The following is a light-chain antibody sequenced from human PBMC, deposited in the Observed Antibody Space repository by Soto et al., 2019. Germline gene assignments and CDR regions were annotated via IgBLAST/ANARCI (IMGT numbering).Light chain of an antibody. CDR1: QSVLYSSNNKNY. Sequence: DIVMTQSPDSLAVSLGERATINCKSSQSVLYSSNNKNYLAWYQQKPGQPPKLLIYWASTRESGVPDRFSGSGSGTDFTLTISSLQAEDVAVYYCQQYYSTPRTGGQGTKVEIK. J-gene: IGKJ1*01. V-gene: IGKV4-1*01. CDR3: QQYYSTPRT. CDR2: WAS.